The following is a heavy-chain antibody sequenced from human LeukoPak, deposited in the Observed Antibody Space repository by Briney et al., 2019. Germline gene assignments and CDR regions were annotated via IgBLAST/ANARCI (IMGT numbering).Heavy chain of an antibody. D-gene: IGHD1-1*01. CDR1: GGSISSGSYY. V-gene: IGHV4-61*02. CDR3: AREGWTTGTWLLDY. Sequence: SETLSLTCTVSGGSISSGSYYWSWIRQPAGKGLEWIGRIYISGSTNYNPSLKSRVTISVDTSKNQFSLKLSSVTAADTAVYYCAREGWTTGTWLLDYWGQGTLVTVSS. CDR2: IYISGST. J-gene: IGHJ4*02.